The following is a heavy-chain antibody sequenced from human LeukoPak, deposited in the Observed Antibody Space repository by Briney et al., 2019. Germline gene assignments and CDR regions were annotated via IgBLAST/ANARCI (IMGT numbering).Heavy chain of an antibody. CDR3: ARDQADSSGYLFDY. CDR1: GGTFSSYT. D-gene: IGHD3-22*01. J-gene: IGHJ4*02. V-gene: IGHV1-69*04. Sequence: SVKVSCKASGGTFSSYTIRWVRQAPGQGLEWMGRIIPILGIANYAQKFQGRVTITADKSTSTAYMELSSLRSDDTAVYYCARDQADSSGYLFDYWGQGTLVTVSS. CDR2: IIPILGIA.